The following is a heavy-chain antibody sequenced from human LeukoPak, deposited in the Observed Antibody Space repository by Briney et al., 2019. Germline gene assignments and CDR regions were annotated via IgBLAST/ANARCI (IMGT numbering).Heavy chain of an antibody. Sequence: SETLSLTCTVSGGSISSYYWSWIRQPPGKGLEWIGYTYYSGSTNYNPSLKSRVTRSVDTSKNQFSLKLSSVTAADTAVYYCARDRIVVVPAAIEYYYYGMDVWGKGTTVTVSS. CDR1: GGSISSYY. CDR2: TYYSGST. CDR3: ARDRIVVVPAAIEYYYYGMDV. D-gene: IGHD2-2*01. V-gene: IGHV4-59*01. J-gene: IGHJ6*04.